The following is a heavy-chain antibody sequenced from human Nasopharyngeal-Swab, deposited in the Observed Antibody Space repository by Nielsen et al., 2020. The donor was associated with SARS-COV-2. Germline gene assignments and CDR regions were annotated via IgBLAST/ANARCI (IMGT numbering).Heavy chain of an antibody. Sequence: ASVKVSCKVSGYTLTELSMHWVRKAPGKGLEWMGGFDPEDGETIYAQKFRGRVTMTEDTSTDTAYMELSSLRSEDTAVYYCATAPAAADATYYYYGMDVWGQGTTVTVSS. D-gene: IGHD6-13*01. V-gene: IGHV1-24*01. CDR3: ATAPAAADATYYYYGMDV. J-gene: IGHJ6*02. CDR2: FDPEDGET. CDR1: GYTLTELS.